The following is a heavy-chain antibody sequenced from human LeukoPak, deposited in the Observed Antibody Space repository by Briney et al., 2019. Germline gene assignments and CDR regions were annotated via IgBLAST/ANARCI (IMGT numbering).Heavy chain of an antibody. Sequence: GESLKISCKGSGYSFTSYWIGRVRQMPGKGLEWMGIIYPGDSDTRYSPSFQGQVTISADKSISTAHLQWSSLKASDTAMYYCARQGGVAVYYFDYWGQGTLVTVSS. V-gene: IGHV5-51*01. CDR1: GYSFTSYW. D-gene: IGHD3-3*01. CDR3: ARQGGVAVYYFDY. J-gene: IGHJ4*02. CDR2: IYPGDSDT.